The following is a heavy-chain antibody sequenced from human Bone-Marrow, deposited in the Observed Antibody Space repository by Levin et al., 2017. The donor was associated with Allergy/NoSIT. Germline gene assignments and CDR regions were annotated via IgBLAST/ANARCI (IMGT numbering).Heavy chain of an antibody. V-gene: IGHV3-30*18. CDR3: AKDFEATVTTLFDY. Sequence: GGSLRLSCAASGFTFSSYGIHWVRQAPGKGLEWVAVISYDGSNKYYADSVKGRFTVSRDNSKNTLYLQMNSLRPEDTAVYYCAKDFEATVTTLFDYWGEGTLVTVSS. J-gene: IGHJ4*02. CDR2: ISYDGSNK. CDR1: GFTFSSYG. D-gene: IGHD4-17*01.